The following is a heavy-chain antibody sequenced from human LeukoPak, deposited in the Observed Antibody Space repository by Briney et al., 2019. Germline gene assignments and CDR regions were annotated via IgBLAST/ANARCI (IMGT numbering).Heavy chain of an antibody. J-gene: IGHJ4*02. Sequence: GESLEIPCKGSGYSFTSYWIGWVRQMPGKGLEWQGIIYAGDSDTSYYPSFQGQDTISADKSITTAYLQWNSLKASDTAKYYCARSRDWNYDYWGQGTLVTVSS. D-gene: IGHD1-7*01. CDR1: GYSFTSYW. CDR2: IYAGDSDT. CDR3: ARSRDWNYDY. V-gene: IGHV5-51*01.